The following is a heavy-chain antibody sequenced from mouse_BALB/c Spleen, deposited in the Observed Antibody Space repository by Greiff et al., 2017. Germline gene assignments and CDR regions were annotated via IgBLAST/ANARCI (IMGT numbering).Heavy chain of an antibody. D-gene: IGHD2-10*02. CDR2: IRLKSDNYAT. J-gene: IGHJ4*01. Sequence: EVKLEESGGGLVQPGGSMKLSCVASGFTFSSYWMSWVRQSPEKGLEWVAEIRLKSDNYATHYAESVKGKFTISRDDSKSRLYLQMNSLRAEDTGIYYCTPLGAMDYWGQGTSVTVSS. CDR1: GFTFSSYW. V-gene: IGHV6-6*02. CDR3: TPLGAMDY.